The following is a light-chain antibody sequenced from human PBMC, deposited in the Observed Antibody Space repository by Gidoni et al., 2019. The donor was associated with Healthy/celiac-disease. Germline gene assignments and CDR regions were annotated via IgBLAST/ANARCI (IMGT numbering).Light chain of an antibody. CDR1: QSVSSSY. V-gene: IGKV3-20*01. J-gene: IGKJ4*01. Sequence: EIVLTQSPGTLSLSPGERATLSCRASQSVSSSYLAWYQQQPGQAPRLLIYGASSRATGIPDRFSGSGSGTDFTLTISRLEPEDFAVYYFQQYGSSPFPFGGGTKVEIK. CDR3: QQYGSSPFP. CDR2: GAS.